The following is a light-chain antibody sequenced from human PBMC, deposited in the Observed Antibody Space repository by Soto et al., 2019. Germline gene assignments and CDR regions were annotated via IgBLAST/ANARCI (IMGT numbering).Light chain of an antibody. V-gene: IGLV2-11*01. CDR1: KSDVGAYDY. CDR2: DVT. J-gene: IGLJ1*01. CDR3: CSYAARYTFYV. Sequence: QSVLTQPHSVSGSPGQSVIISCTGSKSDVGAYDYVSWYQQHPGKAPKLIIFDVTKRPSGVPHRFSGSKSGNTASLTISGLQAEDEADYFCCSYAARYTFYVFGSGTKATVL.